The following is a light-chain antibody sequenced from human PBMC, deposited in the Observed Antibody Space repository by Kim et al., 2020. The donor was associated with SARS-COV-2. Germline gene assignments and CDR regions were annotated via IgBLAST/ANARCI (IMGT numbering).Light chain of an antibody. Sequence: DIQMTQSPSSLFASVGDRVTITCQASQDIRNLNWYQQKPGKAPELLIHGASNLETGVPSRFSGSGSGTNFHLTISGLQPEDFATYHSQRYAELPLAFGQETKVDIK. J-gene: IGKJ1*01. CDR3: QRYAELPLA. CDR2: GAS. V-gene: IGKV1-33*01. CDR1: QDIRN.